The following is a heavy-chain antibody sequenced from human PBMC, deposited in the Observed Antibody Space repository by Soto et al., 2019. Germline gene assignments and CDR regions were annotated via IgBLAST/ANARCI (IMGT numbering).Heavy chain of an antibody. V-gene: IGHV3-23*01. D-gene: IGHD2-2*01. CDR1: GFTFGDYA. J-gene: IGHJ4*02. CDR2: ITDSGDDT. Sequence: GGSLRLSCTASGFTFGDYAMSWFRQAPGKGLEWVSVITDSGDDTYYIDSVKGRFTISRDNSKSTLYLQMNSLRAEDTAIYYCAKLGSSSWSPHYYFDYWGQGTLVTVSS. CDR3: AKLGSSSWSPHYYFDY.